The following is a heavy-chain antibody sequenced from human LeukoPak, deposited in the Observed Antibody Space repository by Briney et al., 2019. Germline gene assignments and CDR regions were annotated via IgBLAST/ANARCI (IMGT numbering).Heavy chain of an antibody. D-gene: IGHD3-10*01. CDR2: IYYSGST. J-gene: IGHJ4*02. Sequence: SQTLSLTCTVSGGPISSGDYYWSWIRQPPGKGLEWIGYIYYSGSTYYNPSLKSRVTISVDTSKNQFSLKLSSVTAADTAVYYCARASRDYYGSGSYFDVFDYWGQGTLVTVSS. CDR3: ARASRDYYGSGSYFDVFDY. V-gene: IGHV4-30-4*08. CDR1: GGPISSGDYY.